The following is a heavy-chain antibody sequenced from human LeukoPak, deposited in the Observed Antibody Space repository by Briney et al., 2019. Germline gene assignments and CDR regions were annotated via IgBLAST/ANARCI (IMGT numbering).Heavy chain of an antibody. J-gene: IGHJ6*02. CDR3: ARDPKAPDSSGYYYYYGMDV. D-gene: IGHD3-22*01. CDR1: GGTFSSYA. CDR2: IIPIFGTA. Sequence: SVKVSCKASGGTFSSYAISWVRQAPGQGLEWMGGIIPIFGTANYAQKFQGRVTITADESTSTAYMELSSLRSEDTAVYYCARDPKAPDSSGYYYYYGMDVWGQGTTVTVSS. V-gene: IGHV1-69*13.